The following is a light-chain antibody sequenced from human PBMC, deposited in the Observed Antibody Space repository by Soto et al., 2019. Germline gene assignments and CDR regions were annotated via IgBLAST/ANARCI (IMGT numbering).Light chain of an antibody. CDR1: QSISRY. CDR3: QQSYGTPIT. J-gene: IGKJ5*01. V-gene: IGKV1-39*01. Sequence: DIQLTQSPSSLSASVGDTVTITFRASQSISRYLNWYQQKPGKAPNLLIYVASSLQSEVPSRFSGSGSGTDFTLTITSLQPEDFATYYCQQSYGTPITFGQGTRLEIK. CDR2: VAS.